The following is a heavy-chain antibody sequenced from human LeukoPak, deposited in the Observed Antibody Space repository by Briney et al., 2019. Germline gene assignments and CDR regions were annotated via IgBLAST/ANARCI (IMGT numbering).Heavy chain of an antibody. CDR1: GFTFSSYA. Sequence: AGGSLRLSCAASGFTFSSYAMSWVRQAPGKGLEWVSAISGSGGSTYYADSVKGRFTISRDNSKNTLYLQMNSLRAEDTAVYYCEKRGYCGGDCYRYYFHSWGKGTLVPVSS. J-gene: IGHJ4*02. D-gene: IGHD2-21*02. CDR2: ISGSGGST. V-gene: IGHV3-23*01. CDR3: EKRGYCGGDCYRYYFHS.